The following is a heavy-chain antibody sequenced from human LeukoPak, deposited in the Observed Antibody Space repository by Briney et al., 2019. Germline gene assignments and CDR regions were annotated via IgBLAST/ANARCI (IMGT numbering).Heavy chain of an antibody. J-gene: IGHJ3*02. CDR2: ISWNSGSI. V-gene: IGHV3-9*03. CDR3: AKTAAAANAFDI. D-gene: IGHD6-13*01. CDR1: GFTFDDYA. Sequence: GRSLRLSCAASGFTFDDYAMPWVRQAPGKGLEWVSGISWNSGSIGYADSVKGRFTISRDNAKNSLYLQMNSLRAEDMALYYCAKTAAAANAFDIWGQGTMVTVSS.